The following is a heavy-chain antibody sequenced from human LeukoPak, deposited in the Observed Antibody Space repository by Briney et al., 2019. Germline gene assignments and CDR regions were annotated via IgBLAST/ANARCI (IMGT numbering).Heavy chain of an antibody. Sequence: GGSLRLSCAASGFMFSSHWMHWVRQAPGKGLEWVSAISGSGGSTYYADSVKGRFTISRDNSKNTLYLQMNSLRAEDTAVYYCAKPSPYDYDILTGYYQGNYYFDYWGQGTLVTVSS. CDR3: AKPSPYDYDILTGYYQGNYYFDY. J-gene: IGHJ4*02. D-gene: IGHD3-9*01. CDR2: ISGSGGST. CDR1: GFMFSSHW. V-gene: IGHV3-23*01.